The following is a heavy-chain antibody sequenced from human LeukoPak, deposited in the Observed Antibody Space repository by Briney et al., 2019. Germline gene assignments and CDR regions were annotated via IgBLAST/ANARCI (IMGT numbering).Heavy chain of an antibody. D-gene: IGHD3-22*01. CDR2: INAGNGNT. Sequence: ASLKVSCKASGYTFTSYAMHWVRQAPGQRLEWMGWINAGNGNTKYSQKFQGRVTITRDTSASTAYMELSSLRSEDTAVYYCARVLNYYDPYYYYGMDVWGQGTTVTVSS. CDR3: ARVLNYYDPYYYYGMDV. V-gene: IGHV1-3*01. J-gene: IGHJ6*02. CDR1: GYTFTSYA.